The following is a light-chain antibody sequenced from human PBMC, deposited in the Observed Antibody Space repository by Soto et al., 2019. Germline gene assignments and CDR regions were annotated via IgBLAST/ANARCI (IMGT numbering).Light chain of an antibody. Sequence: EIVLTQSPGTLSLSPGERATLSCRASQSVSSSYLAWYQQKPGQAPRLLIYGASSRATGIPDRFSGGGSGTEFTLTISSLQSEDFAVYYCQQYDNWPRWTLGQGTKVDI. J-gene: IGKJ1*01. CDR3: QQYDNWPRWT. CDR2: GAS. CDR1: QSVSSSY. V-gene: IGKV3-20*01.